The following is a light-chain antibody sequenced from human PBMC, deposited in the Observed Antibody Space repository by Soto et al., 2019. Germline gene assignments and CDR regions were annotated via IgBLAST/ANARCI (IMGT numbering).Light chain of an antibody. J-gene: IGKJ4*01. CDR3: QQYNSWPLT. V-gene: IGKV3-15*01. CDR2: VAS. Sequence: EIVMTQSPATLSVSPGERATLACRYSQTIRNNLAWYQQKPGQAPRPLIYVASTRATDIPARFSGSGSGTDFTLTISSRQSEDFAFYYCQQYNSWPLTFGGGTNVEIK. CDR1: QTIRNN.